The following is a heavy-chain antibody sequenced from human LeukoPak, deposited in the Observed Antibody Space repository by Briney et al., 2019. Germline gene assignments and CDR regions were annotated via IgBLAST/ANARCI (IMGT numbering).Heavy chain of an antibody. CDR3: ARGLDIVVVVAAPFDY. V-gene: IGHV1-69*06. Sequence: SVKVSFKASGGTFSSYAISWVRQAPGQRLEWMGGIIPIFGTANYAQKFQGRVTITADKSTSTAYMELSSLRSEDTAVYYCARGLDIVVVVAAPFDYWGQGTLVTASS. CDR1: GGTFSSYA. CDR2: IIPIFGTA. D-gene: IGHD2-15*01. J-gene: IGHJ4*02.